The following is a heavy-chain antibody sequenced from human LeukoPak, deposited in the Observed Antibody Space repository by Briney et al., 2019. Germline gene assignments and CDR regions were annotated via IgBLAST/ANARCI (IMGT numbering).Heavy chain of an antibody. J-gene: IGHJ4*02. Sequence: GSLRLSCAASGFTVSSNYMSWVRQAPGKGLEWVSVIYSGGSSYYADSVKGRFTISRDNSKNTLYLQMNSLRAEDTAVYYCASNGDHYDILTGSLNYWGQGTLVTVSS. CDR1: GFTVSSNY. V-gene: IGHV3-66*01. D-gene: IGHD3-9*01. CDR3: ASNGDHYDILTGSLNY. CDR2: IYSGGSS.